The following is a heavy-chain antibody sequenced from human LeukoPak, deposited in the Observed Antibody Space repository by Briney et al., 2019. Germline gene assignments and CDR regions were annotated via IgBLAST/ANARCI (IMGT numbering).Heavy chain of an antibody. CDR1: GFTFSNYS. J-gene: IGHJ6*03. D-gene: IGHD3-10*01. Sequence: TGGSLRLSCAASGFTFSNYSMDWVRQAPGKGLEWLSYISSSGSPIYYADSVKGRFTISRDNAKSSLYLQMNSLRAEDTAVYYCARLFGPTSDYYYMDVWGKGTTVTVSS. CDR2: ISSSGSPI. V-gene: IGHV3-48*04. CDR3: ARLFGPTSDYYYMDV.